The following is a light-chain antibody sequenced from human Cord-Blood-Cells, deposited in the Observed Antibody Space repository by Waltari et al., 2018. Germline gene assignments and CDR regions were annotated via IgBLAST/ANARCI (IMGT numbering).Light chain of an antibody. CDR1: SSDVGGYNY. J-gene: IGLJ1*01. V-gene: IGLV2-14*01. CDR3: SSYTSSSTLV. Sequence: QSALTQPASVSGSPGQSITISCTGTSSDVGGYNYVSWYQQHPGKAPKVMIYEVSNRPSWVSYRFSGSKSGNTASLTISGLQAEDEADYYCSSYTSSSTLVFGTGTKVTVL. CDR2: EVS.